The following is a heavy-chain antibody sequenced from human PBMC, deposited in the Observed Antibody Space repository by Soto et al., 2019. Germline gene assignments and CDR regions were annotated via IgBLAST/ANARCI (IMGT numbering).Heavy chain of an antibody. CDR1: GGSFSGYY. J-gene: IGHJ4*02. V-gene: IGHV4-34*01. D-gene: IGHD3-22*01. Sequence: TSETLSLTCAVYGGSFSGYYWSWIRQPPGKGLEWIGEINHSGSTNYNPSLKSRVTISVDTSKNQFSLKLSSVTAADTAVYYCARPPQSTLDNYYDSSGQSDYWGQGTLATVSS. CDR2: INHSGST. CDR3: ARPPQSTLDNYYDSSGQSDY.